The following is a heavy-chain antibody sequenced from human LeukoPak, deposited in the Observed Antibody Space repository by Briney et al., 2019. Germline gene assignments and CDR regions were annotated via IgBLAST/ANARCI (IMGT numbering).Heavy chain of an antibody. D-gene: IGHD4-17*01. J-gene: IGHJ6*02. V-gene: IGHV1-46*01. CDR3: AREMRTYGYYYYGMDV. CDR2: INPSGGST. Sequence: ASVKVSCTASGYTFTSYYMHWVRPAPGQGLEWMGIINPSGGSTSYAQKFQGRVTMTRDTSTSTVYMELSSLRSEDTAVYYCAREMRTYGYYYYGMDVWGQGTTVTVSS. CDR1: GYTFTSYY.